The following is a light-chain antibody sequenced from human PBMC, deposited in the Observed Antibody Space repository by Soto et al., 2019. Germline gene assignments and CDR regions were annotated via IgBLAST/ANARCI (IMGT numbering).Light chain of an antibody. CDR2: GAS. J-gene: IGKJ5*01. CDR3: QQYCRSPLVT. V-gene: IGKV3-20*01. Sequence: EIVLTQSPGTLSLSPGERATLSCRASQSVSSSYLAWYQQKPGQAPRLLIYGASSRATGIPDRFSGSGSGTDFTLTISRLEPEDFAVYYCQQYCRSPLVTFGQGTRLEIK. CDR1: QSVSSSY.